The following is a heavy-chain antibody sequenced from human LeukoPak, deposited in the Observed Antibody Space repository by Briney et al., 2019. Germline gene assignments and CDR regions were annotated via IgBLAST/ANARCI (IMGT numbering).Heavy chain of an antibody. CDR1: GGSISSYY. CDR2: IYYSGST. CDR3: ARVVGSVRGVPSYYYYYMDV. D-gene: IGHD3-10*01. Sequence: PSETLSLTCTVSGGSISSYYWSWIRQPPGKGLEWIGYIYYSGSTNYNPSLKSRVTISVDTSKNQFSLKLSSVTAADTAVYYCARVVGSVRGVPSYYYYYMDVWGKGTTVTISS. J-gene: IGHJ6*03. V-gene: IGHV4-59*01.